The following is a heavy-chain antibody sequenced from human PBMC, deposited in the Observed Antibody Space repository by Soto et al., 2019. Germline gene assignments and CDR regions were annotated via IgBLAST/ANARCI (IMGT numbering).Heavy chain of an antibody. CDR1: GFTFSSYG. CDR3: AKELGSSCPLDY. V-gene: IGHV3-30*18. Sequence: QVQLVESGGGVVQPGRSLRLSCAASGFTFSSYGMHWVRQAPGKGLEWVAVISYDGSNKYYADSVKGRFTISRDNSKNTLYLQMNSLRAEDTAVYYCAKELGSSCPLDYWGQGTLVTGSS. J-gene: IGHJ4*02. D-gene: IGHD6-13*01. CDR2: ISYDGSNK.